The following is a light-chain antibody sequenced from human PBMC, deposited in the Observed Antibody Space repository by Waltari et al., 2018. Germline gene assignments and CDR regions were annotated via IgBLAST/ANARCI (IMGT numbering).Light chain of an antibody. V-gene: IGLV1-40*01. CDR1: SSNIGAGYD. CDR3: RSYDSSQSGGV. CDR2: GKS. Sequence: QSVLTQPPSVSGAPGQRVTISCTGSSSNIGAGYDVHWYQQLPGTAPKLLIYGKSNRPSGVPDPFSAAKSVTSASQATTGLEAEDEAEYYCRSYDSSQSGGVFGGGTKLTVL. J-gene: IGLJ2*01.